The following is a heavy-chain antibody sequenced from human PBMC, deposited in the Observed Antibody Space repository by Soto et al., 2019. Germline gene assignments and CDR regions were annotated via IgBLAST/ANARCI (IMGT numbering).Heavy chain of an antibody. CDR2: IFYSGTT. V-gene: IGHV4-39*01. CDR3: ARLDFRSGYYGGRFDP. Sequence: SETLSLTCTVSGDSVNNNDFYWAWIRQPPGKGLEWVVTIFYSGTTYHNPSLKGRVTASVDRSENQFSLKLTSVTASDTAVYYCARLDFRSGYYGGRFDPWGQGTLVTVSS. CDR1: GDSVNNNDFY. J-gene: IGHJ5*02. D-gene: IGHD3-3*01.